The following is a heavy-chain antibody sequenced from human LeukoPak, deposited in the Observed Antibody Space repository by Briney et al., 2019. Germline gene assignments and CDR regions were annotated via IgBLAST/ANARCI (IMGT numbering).Heavy chain of an antibody. V-gene: IGHV4-34*01. Sequence: SETLSLTCAVYGGSFSGYYWSWIRQPPGKGLEWIGEINHSGSTNYNPSLKSRATISVDTSKNQFSLKLSSVTAADTAVYYCASRMATIRSSDYWGQGTLVTVSS. CDR3: ASRMATIRSSDY. CDR1: GGSFSGYY. J-gene: IGHJ4*02. CDR2: INHSGST. D-gene: IGHD5-24*01.